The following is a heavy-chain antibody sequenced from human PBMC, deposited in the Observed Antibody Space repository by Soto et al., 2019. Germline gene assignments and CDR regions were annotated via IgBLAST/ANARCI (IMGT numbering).Heavy chain of an antibody. V-gene: IGHV3-23*01. Sequence: GGSLRLSCAASGFTCSSHAMSWVRQAPGKGLEWVSAISGSGGSTYYADSVKGRFTISRDNSKNTLYLQMNSLRAEDTAVYYCAKFNGRGSPKSDAFDIWGQGTMVTVSS. D-gene: IGHD1-26*01. CDR3: AKFNGRGSPKSDAFDI. CDR2: ISGSGGST. J-gene: IGHJ3*02. CDR1: GFTCSSHA.